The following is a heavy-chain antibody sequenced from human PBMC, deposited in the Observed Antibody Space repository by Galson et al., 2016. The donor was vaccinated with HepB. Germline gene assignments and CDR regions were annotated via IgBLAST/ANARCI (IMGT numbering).Heavy chain of an antibody. Sequence: SLRLSCAASGFTFSAYWMSWVRQPPGKGLEWVANIKQDESEKYYAVSVKGRFTISRDNAQNSLYLQMNSLRDDDTAVYYCAREYSSSWYVFEYWGQGTLVTVSS. CDR1: GFTFSAYW. D-gene: IGHD6-13*01. CDR3: AREYSSSWYVFEY. J-gene: IGHJ4*02. CDR2: IKQDESEK. V-gene: IGHV3-7*01.